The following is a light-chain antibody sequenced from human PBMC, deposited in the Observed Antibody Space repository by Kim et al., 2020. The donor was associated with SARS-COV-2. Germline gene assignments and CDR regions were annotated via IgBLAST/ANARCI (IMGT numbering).Light chain of an antibody. Sequence: QYVLTQPPSVSGAPGQRVTISCTGSSSNIGAGFDVHWYQQLPGTVPKLLIYDNNSRPSGVPDRFSASKSGTSASLAITGLQAEDEADYYCQSYDSSLSIGVFGGGTQLTVL. CDR1: SSNIGAGFD. V-gene: IGLV1-40*01. CDR3: QSYDSSLSIGV. CDR2: DNN. J-gene: IGLJ3*02.